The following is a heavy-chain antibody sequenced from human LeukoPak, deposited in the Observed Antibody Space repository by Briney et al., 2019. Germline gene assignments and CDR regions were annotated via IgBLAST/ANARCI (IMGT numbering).Heavy chain of an antibody. CDR3: AREGSQQIAAAGRFDY. V-gene: IGHV4-39*02. D-gene: IGHD6-13*01. Sequence: SETLSLTCTVSGASIITNAFYWGWIRQSPEKKLEWIGSIFYSGDAYYNPSLKRRVTLSVDTSKNQFSLKLSSVTAADTAVYYCAREGSQQIAAAGRFDYWGQGTLVTVSS. J-gene: IGHJ4*02. CDR1: GASIITNAFY. CDR2: IFYSGDA.